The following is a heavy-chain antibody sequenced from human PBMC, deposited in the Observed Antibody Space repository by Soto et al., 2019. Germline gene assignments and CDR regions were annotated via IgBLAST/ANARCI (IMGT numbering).Heavy chain of an antibody. Sequence: ASGEGPCKVSGYTFSDYYIHWVRQAPGQGLEWMGWINPNSGGTKYAPKFQGGVTMTRDTSITTAYMELSRLRSGDTAVYYCAREPATAKPEGVDFWGQGTPVTVSS. CDR3: AREPATAKPEGVDF. V-gene: IGHV1-2*02. D-gene: IGHD1-1*01. CDR1: GYTFSDYY. CDR2: INPNSGGT. J-gene: IGHJ4*02.